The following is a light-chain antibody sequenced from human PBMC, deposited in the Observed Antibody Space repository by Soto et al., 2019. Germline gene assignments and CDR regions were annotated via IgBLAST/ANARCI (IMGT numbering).Light chain of an antibody. CDR3: QVWDSSNDHYV. J-gene: IGLJ1*01. CDR2: DDA. Sequence: SYELIQPPSVSVAPGQTARVTCGGNNIESKNVHWYQQTPGQAPVLVVYDDADRPSGIPERFSGSNSGNTATLTISGVEAGDEADYYCQVWDSSNDHYVFGTGTKLTVL. CDR1: NIESKN. V-gene: IGLV3-21*02.